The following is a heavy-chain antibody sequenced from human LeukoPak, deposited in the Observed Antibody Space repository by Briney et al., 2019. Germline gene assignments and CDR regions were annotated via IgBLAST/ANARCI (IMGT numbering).Heavy chain of an antibody. D-gene: IGHD5-12*01. J-gene: IGHJ4*02. CDR2: IIPIFGTA. Sequence: ASVKVSYKASGGTFSSYAISWVRQAPGQGLEWMGGIIPIFGTANYAQKFQGRVTITADESTSTAYMELSSLRSEDTAVYYCARDSPDIVATPLGYWGQGTLVTVSS. CDR3: ARDSPDIVATPLGY. CDR1: GGTFSSYA. V-gene: IGHV1-69*13.